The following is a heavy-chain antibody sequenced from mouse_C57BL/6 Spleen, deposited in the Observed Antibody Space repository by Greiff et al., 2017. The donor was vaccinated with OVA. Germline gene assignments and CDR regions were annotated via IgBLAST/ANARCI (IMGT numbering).Heavy chain of an antibody. CDR3: AKGALYYGNYNYFDY. CDR2: IYPSDSET. J-gene: IGHJ2*01. Sequence: VQLQQPGAELVRPGSSVKLSCKASGYTFTSYWMDWVKQRPGQGLEWIGNIYPSDSETHYNQKFKDKATLTVDKSSSTAYMQLSSLTSEDSAVYYCAKGALYYGNYNYFDYWGQGTTLTVSS. D-gene: IGHD2-1*01. V-gene: IGHV1-61*01. CDR1: GYTFTSYW.